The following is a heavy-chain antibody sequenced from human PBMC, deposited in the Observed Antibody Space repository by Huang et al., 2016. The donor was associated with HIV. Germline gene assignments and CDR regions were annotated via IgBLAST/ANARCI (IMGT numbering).Heavy chain of an antibody. J-gene: IGHJ1*01. Sequence: QVRLQQWGAGLLKPSETLSLTCAVYGGSFSGYQCTWIRQSPGKGLEWIGEINHSGMAIYNPALKTGVNRTGDMSKKQLSLKMTSLTVADTSVYFCARGLRFCRGGDCFPTHFQHWSQG. CDR1: GGSFSGYQ. D-gene: IGHD2-21*02. CDR2: INHSGMA. V-gene: IGHV4-34*02. CDR3: ARGLRFCRGGDCFPTHFQH.